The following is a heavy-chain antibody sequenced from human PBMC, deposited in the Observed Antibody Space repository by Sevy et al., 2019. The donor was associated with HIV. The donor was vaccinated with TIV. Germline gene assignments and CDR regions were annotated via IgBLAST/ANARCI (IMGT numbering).Heavy chain of an antibody. J-gene: IGHJ4*02. CDR3: ARSRVITGTFDY. CDR2: ISYSGST. CDR1: GGSISGYY. Sequence: SETLSLTCTVSGGSISGYYWSWIRQPPGKGLEWIGYISYSGSTNYERSLKSRVTISVDTSKNEFSLKLRSVTAADTAVYYCARSRVITGTFDYWGQGTLVTVSS. V-gene: IGHV4-59*01. D-gene: IGHD1-20*01.